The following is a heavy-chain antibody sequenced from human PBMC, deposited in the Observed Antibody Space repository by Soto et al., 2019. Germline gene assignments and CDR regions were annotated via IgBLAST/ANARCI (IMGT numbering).Heavy chain of an antibody. J-gene: IGHJ4*02. CDR2: IYYSGST. CDR3: ARGSRKLRYFDWLLYGYYFDY. CDR1: GGSISSYY. V-gene: IGHV4-59*12. Sequence: SETLSLTCTVSGGSISSYYWSWIRQPPGKGLEWIGYIYYSGSTNYNPSLKSRVTISVDTSKDQFSLKLSSVTAADTAVYYCARGSRKLRYFDWLLYGYYFDYWGQGTLVTVSS. D-gene: IGHD3-9*01.